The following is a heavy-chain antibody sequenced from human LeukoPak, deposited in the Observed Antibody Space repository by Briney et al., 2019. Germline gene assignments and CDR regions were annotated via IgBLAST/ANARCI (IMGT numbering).Heavy chain of an antibody. CDR3: ARVLSSGWAGFDY. J-gene: IGHJ4*02. V-gene: IGHV4-31*03. CDR2: IYYSGST. Sequence: SETLSLTCTVSGGSISSGGYYWSWIRQHPEKGLEWIGYIYYSGSTYYNPSLKSRVTISIDTSKNQFSLKLSSVTAADTAVYYCARVLSSGWAGFDYWGQGALVTVSS. CDR1: GGSISSGGYY. D-gene: IGHD6-19*01.